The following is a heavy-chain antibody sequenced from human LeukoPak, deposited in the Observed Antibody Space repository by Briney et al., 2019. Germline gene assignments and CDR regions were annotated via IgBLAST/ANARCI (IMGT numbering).Heavy chain of an antibody. Sequence: GGSLRLSCAASGFTFDDYGMSWVRQAPGKGLEWVSGINWNGGSTGYADSVKGRFTISRDNAKNSLYLQMNSLRAEDTAVYHCARDSGWELLRGPFDYWGQGTLVTVSS. V-gene: IGHV3-20*01. D-gene: IGHD1-26*01. CDR2: INWNGGST. CDR3: ARDSGWELLRGPFDY. CDR1: GFTFDDYG. J-gene: IGHJ4*02.